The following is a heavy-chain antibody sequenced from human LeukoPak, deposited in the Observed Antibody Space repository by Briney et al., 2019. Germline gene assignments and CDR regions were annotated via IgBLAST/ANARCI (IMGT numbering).Heavy chain of an antibody. V-gene: IGHV3-21*01. CDR3: ARVMSGSVTFDW. D-gene: IGHD2-21*02. Sequence: GGSLRLSCAASGVTFSSYSMNWVRQAPGKGLEWVSSVTSTGGYTYYADSVKGRFTIFRDNAKNSVNLQMSSLTAEDTAVYYCARVMSGSVTFDWWGQGTLVTVSS. J-gene: IGHJ4*02. CDR2: VTSTGGYT. CDR1: GVTFSSYS.